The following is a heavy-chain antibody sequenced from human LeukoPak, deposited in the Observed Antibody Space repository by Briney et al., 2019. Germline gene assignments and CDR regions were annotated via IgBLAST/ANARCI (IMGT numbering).Heavy chain of an antibody. V-gene: IGHV4-38-2*02. CDR1: AYSINSGYH. CDR3: ARDSTTVDLPYYYYMDV. Sequence: SETLSLTCAVSAYSINSGYHWGWIRQPPGKGLEWIGSIYHSGNTYYNPSLKSRVTISVDTSKNQFSLKLSSVTAADTAVYYCARDSTTVDLPYYYYMDVWGKGTTVTVS. J-gene: IGHJ6*03. CDR2: IYHSGNT. D-gene: IGHD4-17*01.